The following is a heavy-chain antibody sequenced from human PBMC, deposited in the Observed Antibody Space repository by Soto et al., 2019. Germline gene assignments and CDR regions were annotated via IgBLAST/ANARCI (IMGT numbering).Heavy chain of an antibody. Sequence: GGSLRLSCAASGFTFSSYAMSWVRQAPGKGLEWVSTFTNYGATYYADSVKGGFTISRDNSKNTLYLQMNSLRAEDTAVYYCAREFASGSPNYDYWGLGTLVTVSS. CDR3: AREFASGSPNYDY. CDR1: GFTFSSYA. CDR2: FTNYGAT. V-gene: IGHV3-23*01. J-gene: IGHJ4*02. D-gene: IGHD3-10*01.